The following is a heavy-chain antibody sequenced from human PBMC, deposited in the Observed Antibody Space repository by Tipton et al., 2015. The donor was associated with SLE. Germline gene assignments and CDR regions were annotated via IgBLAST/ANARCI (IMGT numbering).Heavy chain of an antibody. J-gene: IGHJ4*02. V-gene: IGHV3-30*02. CDR1: GFTFSSYG. CDR2: IRYDGSNK. CDR3: ARLLIAVAGTDY. Sequence: SLRLSCAASGFTFSSYGMHWVRQAPGKGLEWVAFIRYDGSNKYYADSVKGRFTISRDNSKNMLYLQMNSLRAEDTAVYYCARLLIAVAGTDYWGQGTLVTVSS. D-gene: IGHD6-19*01.